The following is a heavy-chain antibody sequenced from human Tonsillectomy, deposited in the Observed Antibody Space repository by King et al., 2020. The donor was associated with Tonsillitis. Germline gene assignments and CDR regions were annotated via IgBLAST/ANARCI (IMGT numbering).Heavy chain of an antibody. CDR3: ARARGGSYLFAY. V-gene: IGHV1-2*02. CDR2: INPNSGGT. Sequence: QLVQSGAEVKKPGASVKVSCKASGYTFTGYYIHWVRQAPGQGLEWMGWINPNSGGTYYAQKFQGRVTMTRDTFITTAYMDLRRLRSDDTALYYCARARGGSYLFAYWGQGTLVTVSS. CDR1: GYTFTGYY. D-gene: IGHD1-26*01. J-gene: IGHJ4*02.